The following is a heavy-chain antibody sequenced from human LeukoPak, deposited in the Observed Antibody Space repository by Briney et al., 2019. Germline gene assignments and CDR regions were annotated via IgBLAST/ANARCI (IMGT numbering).Heavy chain of an antibody. CDR1: GFTVNSNY. V-gene: IGHV3-66*01. Sequence: GGSLRLSCAASGFTVNSNYMSWVRQAPGKGLEWVSIIYNVDTTYYADSVKGRFTISRDNSKNTLYLQMNSLRAEDTAVYYCAELGITMIGGVWGKGTTVTISS. D-gene: IGHD3-10*02. CDR2: IYNVDTT. J-gene: IGHJ6*04. CDR3: AELGITMIGGV.